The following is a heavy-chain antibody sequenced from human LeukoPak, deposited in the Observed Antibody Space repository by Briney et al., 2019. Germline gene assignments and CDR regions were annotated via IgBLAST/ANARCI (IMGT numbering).Heavy chain of an antibody. Sequence: SETLSLTCTVSGGSISSYYWSWIRQPPGKGLEWIGYIYYSGSTNYNPSLKSRVTISVDTSKNQFSLKLSSVTAADTAVYYCARDTAATHYDSSGYYDYWGQGTLVTVSS. CDR2: IYYSGST. J-gene: IGHJ4*02. CDR1: GGSISSYY. D-gene: IGHD3-22*01. V-gene: IGHV4-59*01. CDR3: ARDTAATHYDSSGYYDY.